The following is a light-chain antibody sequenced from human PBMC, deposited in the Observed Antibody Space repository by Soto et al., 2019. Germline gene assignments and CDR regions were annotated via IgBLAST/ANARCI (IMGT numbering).Light chain of an antibody. J-gene: IGKJ1*01. CDR2: GAS. CDR1: QSVSSSY. CDR3: QQYGSSLWT. V-gene: IGKV3-20*01. Sequence: ESVVTQSPGTLSLSPGERATLSCRASQSVSSSYLAWYQQKPGQAPRLLIYGASSRATGIPDRLSGSGSGTDFTLTISRLEPEDFAVYYCQQYGSSLWTFGQGTKVEIK.